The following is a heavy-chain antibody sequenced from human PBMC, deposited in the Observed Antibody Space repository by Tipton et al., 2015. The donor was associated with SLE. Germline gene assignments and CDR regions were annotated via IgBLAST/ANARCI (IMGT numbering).Heavy chain of an antibody. V-gene: IGHV4-31*03. CDR2: IYYSGTT. Sequence: TLSLTCTVSGGSISSGGYYWSWIRQHPGKGLEWIGYIYYSGTTYYNPSLKSRVSISVDTSKNQFSLKLNSVTAADTAVYYCARSQYCSSTNCYSPFDYGGQGTLVTVSS. D-gene: IGHD2-2*02. CDR3: ARSQYCSSTNCYSPFDY. J-gene: IGHJ4*02. CDR1: GGSISSGGYY.